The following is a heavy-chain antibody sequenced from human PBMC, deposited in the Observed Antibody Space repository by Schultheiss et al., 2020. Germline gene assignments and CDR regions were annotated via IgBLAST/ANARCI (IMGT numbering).Heavy chain of an antibody. CDR3: ARDWNLDLDY. CDR2: ISGSGSST. Sequence: GESLKISCAASGFTFSSYAMSGVRQAPGKGLEWVSAISGSGSSTYYADSVKGRFTVSRDNSKNTLYLQMNSLRAEDTAVYYCARDWNLDLDYWGQGTLVTVSS. J-gene: IGHJ4*02. V-gene: IGHV3-23*01. D-gene: IGHD1-1*01. CDR1: GFTFSSYA.